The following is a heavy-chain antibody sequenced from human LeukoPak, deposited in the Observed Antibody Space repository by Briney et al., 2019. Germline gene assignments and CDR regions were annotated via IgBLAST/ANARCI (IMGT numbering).Heavy chain of an antibody. CDR1: GYSFTSYW. Sequence: GESLKISCKGSGYSFTSYWIGWVRQMPGKGLEWMGIIYPGDSDTRYSPSFQGQVTISADKSISTAYLQWSSPKASDTAMYYCARHYNYYDSSGYRYYYYYMDVWGKGTTVTVSS. D-gene: IGHD3-22*01. J-gene: IGHJ6*03. CDR3: ARHYNYYDSSGYRYYYYYMDV. V-gene: IGHV5-51*01. CDR2: IYPGDSDT.